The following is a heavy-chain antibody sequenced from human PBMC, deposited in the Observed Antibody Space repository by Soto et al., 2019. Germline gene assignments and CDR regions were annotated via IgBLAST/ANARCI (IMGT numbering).Heavy chain of an antibody. D-gene: IGHD3-22*01. CDR1: GFTFSSYS. Sequence: GSLRLSCAASGFTFSSYSMNWVRQAPGKGLEWVSSISSSSSYIYYADSVKGRFTISRDNAKNSLYLQMNSLRAEDTAVYYCARVGVYYYDSSGYPPLGYYGMDVWGQGTTVTVSS. J-gene: IGHJ6*02. CDR2: ISSSSSYI. V-gene: IGHV3-21*01. CDR3: ARVGVYYYDSSGYPPLGYYGMDV.